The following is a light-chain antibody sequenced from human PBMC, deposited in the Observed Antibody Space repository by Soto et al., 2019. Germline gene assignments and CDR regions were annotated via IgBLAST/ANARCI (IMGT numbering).Light chain of an antibody. J-gene: IGKJ1*01. CDR1: QSGGTK. CDR2: YTS. V-gene: IGKV3-11*01. Sequence: ILVTQSPATLPGPPGARANPSCRASQSGGTKLAWYQHKPGQAPRLLIYYTSNRATGIPARISGSGAGTDFTLTINSLPPEDVAIYYCHQRQSWPRTFGQGTKVDIK. CDR3: HQRQSWPRT.